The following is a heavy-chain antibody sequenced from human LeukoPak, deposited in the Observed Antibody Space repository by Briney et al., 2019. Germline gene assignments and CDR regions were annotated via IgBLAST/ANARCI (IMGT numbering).Heavy chain of an antibody. CDR2: INRSGGST. CDR1: GYTFTSYY. Sequence: GASVKVSCKASGYTFTSYYMHWVRQAPGQGLEWMGIINRSGGSTSYAQKLRGRVTMTRDTSTSTVYMELSSLRSEDTAVYYCASGGMITFGGVIGNYWGQGTLVTVSS. J-gene: IGHJ4*02. D-gene: IGHD3-16*02. V-gene: IGHV1-46*01. CDR3: ASGGMITFGGVIGNY.